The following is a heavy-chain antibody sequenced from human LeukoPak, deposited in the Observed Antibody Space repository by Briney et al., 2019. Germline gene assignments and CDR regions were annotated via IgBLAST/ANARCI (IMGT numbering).Heavy chain of an antibody. Sequence: GGSLRLSCAASGFTFSSYGMNWVRQAPGKGLEWVSSISSSSSYIYYADSVKGRFTISRDNAKNSLYLQMNSLRAEDTAVYYCARDEGQLGQNYFDYWGQGTLVTVSS. D-gene: IGHD5-18*01. CDR3: ARDEGQLGQNYFDY. CDR1: GFTFSSYG. CDR2: ISSSSSYI. V-gene: IGHV3-21*01. J-gene: IGHJ4*02.